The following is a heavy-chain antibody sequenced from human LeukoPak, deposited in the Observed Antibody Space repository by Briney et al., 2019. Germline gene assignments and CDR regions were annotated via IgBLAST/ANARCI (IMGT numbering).Heavy chain of an antibody. CDR3: ARGVYSSSWAYYFDY. V-gene: IGHV4-59*01. D-gene: IGHD6-13*01. CDR1: GGSISSYY. Sequence: SETLSLTCTVSGGSISSYYWSWIRHPPGKGLEWIGYIYYSESTNYNPSLKSRVTISVDTSKNQFSLKLSSVTAADTAVYYCARGVYSSSWAYYFDYWGQGTLVTVSS. J-gene: IGHJ4*02. CDR2: IYYSEST.